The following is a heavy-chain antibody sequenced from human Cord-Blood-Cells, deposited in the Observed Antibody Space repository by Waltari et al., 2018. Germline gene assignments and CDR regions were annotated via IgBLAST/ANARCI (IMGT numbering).Heavy chain of an antibody. Sequence: QVQLVQSGAAVKKPGASVKVSCKVSGYTLTALSMHWVRQAPGKGLEWMGGFDPEDGETIYAQKFQGRVTMTEDTSTDTAYMELSSLRSEDTAVYYCATAYDSSGYYYIRDAFDIWGQGTMVTVSS. D-gene: IGHD3-22*01. CDR1: GYTLTALS. CDR3: ATAYDSSGYYYIRDAFDI. J-gene: IGHJ3*02. V-gene: IGHV1-24*01. CDR2: FDPEDGET.